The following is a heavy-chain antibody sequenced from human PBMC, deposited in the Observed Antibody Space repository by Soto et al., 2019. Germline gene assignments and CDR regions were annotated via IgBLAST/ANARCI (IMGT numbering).Heavy chain of an antibody. CDR3: ARHESGSDAFDI. Sequence: GESLKISCKGSGYSFTSYWISWVRQMPGKGLEWMGRIDPSDSYTNYSPSFHGHVTISADKSISTAYLQWSSLKASDTAMYYCARHESGSDAFDIWGQGTMVTVSS. V-gene: IGHV5-10-1*01. D-gene: IGHD6-25*01. CDR1: GYSFTSYW. CDR2: IDPSDSYT. J-gene: IGHJ3*02.